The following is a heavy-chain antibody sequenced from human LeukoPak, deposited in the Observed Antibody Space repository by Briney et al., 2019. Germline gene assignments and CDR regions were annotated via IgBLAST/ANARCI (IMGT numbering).Heavy chain of an antibody. V-gene: IGHV4-61*01. CDR3: ARDSLLRGSGWDYWYFDL. J-gene: IGHJ2*01. Sequence: PSETLSLTCTVSGGSVSNGNYYWSWIRQPPGKGLEWIGNMHYSGSTNYNPSLKSRVTISVDTSMNQFSLLLTSATAADTAVYYCARDSLLRGSGWDYWYFDLWGRGTLVTASS. CDR2: MHYSGST. D-gene: IGHD6-25*01. CDR1: GGSVSNGNYY.